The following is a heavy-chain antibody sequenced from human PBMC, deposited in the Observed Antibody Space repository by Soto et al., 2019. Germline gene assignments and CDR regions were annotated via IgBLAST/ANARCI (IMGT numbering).Heavy chain of an antibody. D-gene: IGHD3-9*01. CDR2: ISSSSSTI. V-gene: IGHV3-48*01. Sequence: EVQLVESGGGLVQPGGSLRLSCAASGFTFSSYSMNWVRQAPGKGLEWVSYISSSSSTIYYADSVKGRFTISRDNAKNSLYLQMNSLRAEETAVYYCARVVSGYFDWLPDYYYYMDVWGKGTTVTVSS. J-gene: IGHJ6*03. CDR1: GFTFSSYS. CDR3: ARVVSGYFDWLPDYYYYMDV.